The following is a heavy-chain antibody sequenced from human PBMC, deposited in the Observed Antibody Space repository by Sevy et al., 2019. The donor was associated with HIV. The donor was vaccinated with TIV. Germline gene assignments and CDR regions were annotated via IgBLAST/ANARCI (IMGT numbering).Heavy chain of an antibody. CDR2: ISAYNGNT. CDR1: GYTFTSYG. D-gene: IGHD3-9*01. CDR3: ARDFRLRYFDWALYYYYGMDV. Sequence: ASVKVSCKASGYTFTSYGISWVRQAPGQGLEWMGWISAYNGNTNYAQKLQGRVTMTTDTSTSTAYMELRSLRSDDTAVYYCARDFRLRYFDWALYYYYGMDVWGQGTTVTVSS. V-gene: IGHV1-18*01. J-gene: IGHJ6*02.